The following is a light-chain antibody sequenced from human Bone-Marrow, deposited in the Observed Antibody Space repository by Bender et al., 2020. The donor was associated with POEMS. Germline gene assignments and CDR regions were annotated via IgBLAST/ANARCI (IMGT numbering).Light chain of an antibody. CDR1: SSKFGSYP. CDR3: ATWDDSLNGWV. V-gene: IGLV1-44*01. Sequence: QSVLTQPPSASGTPRQRVTLSCSGSSSKFGSYPVNWYQQLPGAAPKLVIFNNSQRPSGVPDRFSGSNSGTSASLAISGLLSDDEADFYCATWDDSLNGWVFGGGTKLTVL. J-gene: IGLJ3*02. CDR2: NNS.